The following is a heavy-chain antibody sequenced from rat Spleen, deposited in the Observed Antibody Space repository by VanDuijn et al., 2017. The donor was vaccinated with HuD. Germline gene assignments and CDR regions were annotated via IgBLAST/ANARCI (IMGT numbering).Heavy chain of an antibody. V-gene: IGHV5-19*01. CDR2: ISPSGANT. Sequence: EVQLVESGGGLVQPGRSLKLSCAASGFTFSNYGMHWIRQAPTKGLEWVASISPSGANTDYRDSVKGRFAISRDIAKSALYLQMDSLGSEDTATYYCATAGTRISRFAYWGQGTLVTVSS. CDR3: ATAGTRISRFAY. CDR1: GFTFSNYG. J-gene: IGHJ3*01. D-gene: IGHD1-4*01.